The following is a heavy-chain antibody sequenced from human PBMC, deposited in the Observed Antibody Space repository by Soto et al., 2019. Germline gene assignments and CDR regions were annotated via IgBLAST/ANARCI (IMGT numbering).Heavy chain of an antibody. V-gene: IGHV1-69*12. Sequence: QVQLVQSGAEVKKPGSSVKVSCKASGGTFSSYAISWVRQAPGQGLEWMGGIIPIFGTANYAQKFQGRVTLTADESTRTAYMALSSLRSEDTDVYYCAIVPDYYDNGGAHWYFDLWGRGTLVTVSS. D-gene: IGHD3-22*01. CDR2: IIPIFGTA. CDR1: GGTFSSYA. J-gene: IGHJ2*01. CDR3: AIVPDYYDNGGAHWYFDL.